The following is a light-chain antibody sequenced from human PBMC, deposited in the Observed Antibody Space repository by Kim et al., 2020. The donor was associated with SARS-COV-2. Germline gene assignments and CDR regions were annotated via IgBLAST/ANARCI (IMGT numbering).Light chain of an antibody. V-gene: IGKV1-9*01. CDR1: QAFGNS. CDR3: QQLDSYPIT. CDR2: AAS. J-gene: IGKJ5*01. Sequence: DIHLTQSPSFLSASVGDRVTVTCRASQAFGNSLAWYQVHPGKPPKLLIDAASTLQSGVPSRFSGGRSGTLFSLTISSLQAEDSATYFCQQLDSYPITFGQGTRLEIK.